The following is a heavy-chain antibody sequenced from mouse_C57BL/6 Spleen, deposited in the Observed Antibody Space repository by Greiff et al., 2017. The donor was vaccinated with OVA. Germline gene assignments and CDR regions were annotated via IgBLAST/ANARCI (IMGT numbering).Heavy chain of an antibody. V-gene: IGHV1-81*01. J-gene: IGHJ2*01. D-gene: IGHD1-1*01. CDR1: GYTFTSYG. CDR2: IYPRSGNT. CDR3: ARGRDGSRGFDY. Sequence: VQGVESGAELARPGASVKLSCKASGYTFTSYGISWVKQRTGQGLEWIGEIYPRSGNTYYNEKFKGKATLTADKSSSTAYMELRSLTSEDSAVYFCARGRDGSRGFDYWGQGTTLTVSS.